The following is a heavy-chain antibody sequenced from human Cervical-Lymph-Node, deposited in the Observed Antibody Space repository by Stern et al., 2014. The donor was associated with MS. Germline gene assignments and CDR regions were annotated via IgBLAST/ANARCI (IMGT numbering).Heavy chain of an antibody. CDR1: GFTFSHYS. V-gene: IGHV3-21*01. CDR3: ARARVGDYARSPHLDS. CDR2: ISNNSTHT. J-gene: IGHJ4*02. D-gene: IGHD4-17*01. Sequence: EMQLVESGGGLVKPGASLRLSCDASGFTFSHYSINWVRQAPGTGLEWISSISNNSTHTYYADSVEGRFTISRDSAKDSVSLHMVSLRAEDTAVYYCARARVGDYARSPHLDSWGQGTLVTVSS.